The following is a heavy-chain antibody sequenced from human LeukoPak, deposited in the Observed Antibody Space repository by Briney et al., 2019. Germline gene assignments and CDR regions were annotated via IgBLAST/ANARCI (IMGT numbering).Heavy chain of an antibody. J-gene: IGHJ5*02. CDR1: GGSISSYY. V-gene: IGHV4-4*07. CDR2: IYTSGST. Sequence: SETLSLTCTVSGGSISSYYWSWIRQPAGKGLEWIGRIYTSGSTNYNPSLKSRVTMSVDTSKNQFSLKLSSVTAADTAVYYCARMGGAARPWRDNWFDPWGQGTLVTVSS. CDR3: ARMGGAARPWRDNWFDP. D-gene: IGHD6-6*01.